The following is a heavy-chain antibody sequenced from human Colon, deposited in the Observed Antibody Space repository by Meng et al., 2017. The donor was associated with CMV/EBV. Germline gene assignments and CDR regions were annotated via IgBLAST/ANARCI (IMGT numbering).Heavy chain of an antibody. D-gene: IGHD6-13*01. V-gene: IGHV3-23*01. CDR2: ITGSGSSK. Sequence: GGSLRLSCAASGFTFNSHVMTWVRQAPGKGLEWVAGITGSGSSKYYADSVRGRFTISRDNSKNTLYLQMNSLRGEDTAIYYCANLLRISGAEGYWGQGTLVTVSS. CDR1: GFTFNSHV. CDR3: ANLLRISGAEGY. J-gene: IGHJ4*02.